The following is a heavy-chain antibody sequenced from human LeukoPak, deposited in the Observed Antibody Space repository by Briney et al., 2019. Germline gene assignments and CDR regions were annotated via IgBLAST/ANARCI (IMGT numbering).Heavy chain of an antibody. CDR2: ISYDGSNK. CDR3: AKTMGGLRYFDWLPHADY. CDR1: GFTFSSYG. J-gene: IGHJ4*02. D-gene: IGHD3-9*01. Sequence: GGSLRLSCAASGFTFSSYGMHWVRQAPGKGLEGVAVISYDGSNKYYADSVKGRFTISRDNSKNTLYLQMNSLRAEDTAVYYCAKTMGGLRYFDWLPHADYWGQGTLVTVSS. V-gene: IGHV3-30*18.